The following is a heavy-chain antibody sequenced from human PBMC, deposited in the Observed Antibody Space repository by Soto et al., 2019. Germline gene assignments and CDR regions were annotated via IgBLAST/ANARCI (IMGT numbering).Heavy chain of an antibody. CDR1: GGTFGSYA. Sequence: GASVKVSCKASGGTFGSYAISWVRQAPGQGLEWMGGIIPIFGTANYAQKFQGRVTITADESTSTAYMELSSLRSEDTAVYYCARVLSSGSYYFDYWGQGTLVTVSS. CDR2: IIPIFGTA. D-gene: IGHD6-19*01. V-gene: IGHV1-69*13. J-gene: IGHJ4*02. CDR3: ARVLSSGSYYFDY.